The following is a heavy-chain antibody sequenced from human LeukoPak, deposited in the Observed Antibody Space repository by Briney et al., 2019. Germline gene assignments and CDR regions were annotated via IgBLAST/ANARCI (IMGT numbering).Heavy chain of an antibody. CDR1: GFTFSSYA. D-gene: IGHD1-26*01. Sequence: GGSLRLSCAASGFTFSSYAMSWVRQAPGRGLEWVSAISGSGSNTYFADSVKGRFTISRDNAKNSLYLQMNSLRAEDTAVYYCARGGTHQPLLGYWGQGTLVTVSS. CDR2: ISGSGSNT. J-gene: IGHJ4*02. CDR3: ARGGTHQPLLGY. V-gene: IGHV3-21*01.